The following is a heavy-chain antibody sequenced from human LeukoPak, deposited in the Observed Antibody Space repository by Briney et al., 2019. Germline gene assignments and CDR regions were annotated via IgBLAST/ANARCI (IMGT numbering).Heavy chain of an antibody. CDR2: ISAYNGNT. J-gene: IGHJ6*04. CDR3: ARAHQLVPAATTSYYYYGMDV. Sequence: ASVKVSCKASGYTFTSYGISWVRQAPGQGLEWMGWISAYNGNTNYAQKLQGRVTMTTDTSTSTAYMELRSLRSDDTAVYYCARAHQLVPAATTSYYYYGMDVWGKGTTVTVSS. CDR1: GYTFTSYG. V-gene: IGHV1-18*04. D-gene: IGHD2-2*01.